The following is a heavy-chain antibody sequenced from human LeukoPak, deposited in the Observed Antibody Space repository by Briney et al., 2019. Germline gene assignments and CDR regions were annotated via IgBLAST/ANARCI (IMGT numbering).Heavy chain of an antibody. CDR1: GDSFSNYY. Sequence: KTSETLSLTCSVSGDSFSNYYWTWIRQPPGKGLEWIGYVYYSGSTNYNPSLKTRLHLSVDTSKNRSSLKLSSVTAADTAVYYCASSPRLTTSWFLFDSWGHGTLVTVSS. V-gene: IGHV4-59*08. CDR2: VYYSGST. J-gene: IGHJ5*01. CDR3: ASSPRLTTSWFLFDS. D-gene: IGHD2-2*01.